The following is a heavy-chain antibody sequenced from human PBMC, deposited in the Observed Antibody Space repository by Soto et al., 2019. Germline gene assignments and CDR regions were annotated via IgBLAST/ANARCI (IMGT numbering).Heavy chain of an antibody. CDR3: ARDRTDSGYYTNWLDP. V-gene: IGHV1-69*06. CDR1: GGTFGSDA. CDR2: IIPIFGTT. J-gene: IGHJ5*02. D-gene: IGHD3-22*01. Sequence: CKALGGTFGSDAITWVRQAPGQGLEWVGRIIPIFGTTNYAQNLQGRVTISADKSTLTSYMELHSLTSDDTALYYCARDRTDSGYYTNWLDPWGQGTQVTVS.